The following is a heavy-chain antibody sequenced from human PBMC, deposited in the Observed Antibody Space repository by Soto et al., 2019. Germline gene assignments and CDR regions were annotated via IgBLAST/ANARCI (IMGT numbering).Heavy chain of an antibody. J-gene: IGHJ6*02. CDR1: GYTFTGYY. CDR3: AKGGAIVAAGTRVYPYNAMDV. D-gene: IGHD1-26*01. Sequence: ASVKVSCKASGYTFTGYYVHWVRQAPGQGLEWMGWINPNSGDTYLAQRFQGRVTMNKDTSIGTAYMELRGLTSDDTAEYYCAKGGAIVAAGTRVYPYNAMDVWGQGTTVTVSS. V-gene: IGHV1-2*02. CDR2: INPNSGDT.